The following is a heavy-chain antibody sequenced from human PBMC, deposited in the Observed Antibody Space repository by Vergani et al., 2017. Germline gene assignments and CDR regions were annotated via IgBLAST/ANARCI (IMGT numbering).Heavy chain of an antibody. Sequence: QVQLVQSGAEVKKPGASVRVSCKASGFTFTSYHIHWVRQAPGQGLEWMGWINPNSGGTNYAQKFQGRVTMTRDTSISTAYMELSRLRSDDTAVYYCARDAYYYDSSGYYDYWGQGTLVTVSS. J-gene: IGHJ4*02. CDR3: ARDAYYYDSSGYYDY. D-gene: IGHD3-22*01. CDR1: GFTFTSYH. V-gene: IGHV1-2*02. CDR2: INPNSGGT.